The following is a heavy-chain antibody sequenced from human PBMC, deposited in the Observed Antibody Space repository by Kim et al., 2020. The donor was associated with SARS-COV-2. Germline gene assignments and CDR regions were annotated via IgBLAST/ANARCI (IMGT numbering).Heavy chain of an antibody. CDR3: TRPRSPKVGGSYYVFDY. CDR1: GFTFGDYA. Sequence: GGSLRLSCTASGFTFGDYAMSWFRQAPGKGLEWVGFIRSKAYGGTTEYAASVKGRFTISRDDSKSIAYLQMNSLKTEDTAVYYCTRPRSPKVGGSYYVFDYWGQGTLVTVSS. V-gene: IGHV3-49*03. J-gene: IGHJ4*02. D-gene: IGHD1-26*01. CDR2: IRSKAYGGTT.